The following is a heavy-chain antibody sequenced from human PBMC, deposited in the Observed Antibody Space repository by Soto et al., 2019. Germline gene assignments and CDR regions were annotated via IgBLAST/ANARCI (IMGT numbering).Heavy chain of an antibody. Sequence: ASVKVSCKASGYTFTSYYMHWVRQAPGQGLEWMGIVNPSGGSTSYAQKFQGRVTMTRDTSTSTVYMELSSLRSEDTAVYYCAKKTPLNFFCGVYYPPSYYYSGMDVWGKGPTFTAPS. V-gene: IGHV1-46*01. CDR3: AKKTPLNFFCGVYYPPSYYYSGMDV. CDR1: GYTFTSYY. J-gene: IGHJ6*04. CDR2: VNPSGGST. D-gene: IGHD3-3*01.